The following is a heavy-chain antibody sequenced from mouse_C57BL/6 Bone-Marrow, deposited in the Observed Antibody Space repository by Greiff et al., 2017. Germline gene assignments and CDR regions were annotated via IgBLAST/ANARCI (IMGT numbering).Heavy chain of an antibody. CDR2: INPSSGYT. Sequence: QVQLQQSGADLARPGASVKMSCKASGYTFTSYTMHWVKQRPGQGLEWIGYINPSSGYTKYNQKFKDKATLTADKSSSTAYMQLSSLTSEDSAVYYSARGRYSAMDYWGQGTAVTVSA. D-gene: IGHD1-1*01. J-gene: IGHJ4*01. V-gene: IGHV1-4*01. CDR1: GYTFTSYT. CDR3: ARGRYSAMDY.